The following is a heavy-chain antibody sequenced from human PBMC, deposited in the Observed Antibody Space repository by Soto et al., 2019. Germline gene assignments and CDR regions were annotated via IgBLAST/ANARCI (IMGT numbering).Heavy chain of an antibody. D-gene: IGHD5-12*01. CDR2: IYHSGST. CDR1: CGSISSGGYS. J-gene: IGHJ4*02. V-gene: IGHV4-30-2*01. CDR3: ARASGYDALIPGWYWNYFDY. Sequence: SETLSLTWAVSCGSISSGGYSWSWIRQPPGKGLEWIGYIYHSGSTYYNPSLKSRVTISVDRSKNQFSLKLSSVTAADTAVYYCARASGYDALIPGWYWNYFDYWGQGTLVTVSS.